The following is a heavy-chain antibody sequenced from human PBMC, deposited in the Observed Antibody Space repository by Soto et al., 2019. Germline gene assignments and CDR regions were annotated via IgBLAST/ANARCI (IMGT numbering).Heavy chain of an antibody. V-gene: IGHV3-30-3*01. Sequence: QVQLVESGGGVVQPGRSLRLSCAASGFTFSSYAMHWVRQAPGKGLEWVAVISYDGSNKYYADSVKGRFTISRDNSKNTLYLQMNSLRAEDTAVYYCARGNYYSSGYYYPFDYWGQGTLVTVYS. CDR2: ISYDGSNK. CDR3: ARGNYYSSGYYYPFDY. D-gene: IGHD3-22*01. J-gene: IGHJ4*02. CDR1: GFTFSSYA.